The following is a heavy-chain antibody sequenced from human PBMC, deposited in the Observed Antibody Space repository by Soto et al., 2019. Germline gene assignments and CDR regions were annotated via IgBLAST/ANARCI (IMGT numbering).Heavy chain of an antibody. Sequence: EMQVVESGRGLVKSGGSLRLSCAASGFTFSTYSMNWVRQAPGKGLEWVSSISSSSSYIYYADSVKGRFTISRDNAKNSLYLQMNSLRVEDTAVYFCARDHITVPLGRSFVYWGQGTLVTVSS. D-gene: IGHD2-2*01. J-gene: IGHJ4*02. CDR2: ISSSSSYI. CDR1: GFTFSTYS. V-gene: IGHV3-21*01. CDR3: ARDHITVPLGRSFVY.